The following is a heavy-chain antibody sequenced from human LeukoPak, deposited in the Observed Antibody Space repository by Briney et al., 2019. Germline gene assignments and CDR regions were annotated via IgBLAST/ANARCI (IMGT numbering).Heavy chain of an antibody. Sequence: SETLSLTCAVYGGSFSGYYWSWIRQPPGKGLEWIGEINHSGNTNYNPSLKSRVTISVDTSKNQFSLKLNSVTAADTAVYYCARHRGSGNNWFDPWGQGTLVTVSS. J-gene: IGHJ5*02. CDR1: GGSFSGYY. CDR3: ARHRGSGNNWFDP. D-gene: IGHD3-10*01. CDR2: INHSGNT. V-gene: IGHV4-34*01.